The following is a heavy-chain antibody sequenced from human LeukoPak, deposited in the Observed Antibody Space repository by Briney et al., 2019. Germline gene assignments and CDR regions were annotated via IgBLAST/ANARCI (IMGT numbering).Heavy chain of an antibody. V-gene: IGHV3-30*18. Sequence: GESLRLSCAASGFTFSSYDMHWVRQAPGKGLEWVAVISYDGSNKYYADSVKGRFTISRDNSKNTLYLQMNSLRAEDTAVYYCAKDGGSSSGCFQYWGQGTLVTVSS. CDR2: ISYDGSNK. CDR3: AKDGGSSSGCFQY. D-gene: IGHD6-19*01. CDR1: GFTFSSYD. J-gene: IGHJ1*01.